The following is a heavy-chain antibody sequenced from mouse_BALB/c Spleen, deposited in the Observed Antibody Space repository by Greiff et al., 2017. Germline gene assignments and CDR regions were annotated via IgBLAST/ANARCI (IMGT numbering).Heavy chain of an antibody. V-gene: IGHV1-4*01. CDR1: GYTFTSFT. CDR2: INPSSGYT. J-gene: IGHJ2*01. CDR3: ARGGYVYFDY. Sequence: QVQLQQSGAELARPGASVKMSCKASGYTFTSFTMHWVNQRPGQGLEWIGYINPSSGYTNYNQKFKDKATLTADKSSSTAYMQLSSLTSEDSAVYYCARGGYVYFDYWGQGTTLTVSS. D-gene: IGHD1-2*01.